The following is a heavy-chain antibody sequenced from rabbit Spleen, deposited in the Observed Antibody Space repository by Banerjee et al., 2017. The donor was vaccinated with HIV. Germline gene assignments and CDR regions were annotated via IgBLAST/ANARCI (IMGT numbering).Heavy chain of an antibody. D-gene: IGHD8-1*01. V-gene: IGHV1S45*01. CDR3: ARDTGSSFSSYGMDL. J-gene: IGHJ6*01. CDR1: GFSFSDRDV. CDR2: INAVTGKA. Sequence: QEQLVESGGGLVQPEGSLTLTCKASGFSFSDRDVMCWVRQAPGKGLEWIECINAVTGKAVYANWAKGRFTLSKTSSTTVTLQVTSLTAADTATYFCARDTGSSFSSYGMDLWGQGTLVTVS.